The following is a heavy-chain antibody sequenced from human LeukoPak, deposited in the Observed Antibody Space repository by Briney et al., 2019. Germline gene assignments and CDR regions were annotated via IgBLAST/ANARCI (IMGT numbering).Heavy chain of an antibody. D-gene: IGHD3-22*01. V-gene: IGHV4-4*07. CDR2: IYTSGST. Sequence: PSETLSLTCTVSGGSISSYYWSWIRQPAGKGLEWIGRIYTSGSTNHNPSLKSRVTISVDTSKNQFSLKLSSVTAADTAVYYCARALYPYDSSGYYFDYWGQGTLVTVSS. CDR3: ARALYPYDSSGYYFDY. CDR1: GGSISSYY. J-gene: IGHJ4*02.